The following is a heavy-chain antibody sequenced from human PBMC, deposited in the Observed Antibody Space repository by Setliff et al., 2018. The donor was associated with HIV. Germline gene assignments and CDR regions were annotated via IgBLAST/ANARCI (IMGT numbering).Heavy chain of an antibody. CDR2: INVGNGDT. J-gene: IGHJ4*02. Sequence: ASVKVSCKASGYTFTTYSLHWVRQAPGHSLEWMGWINVGNGDTKYSPELQGRISITRDTSANTAYMELSSLRSDDTAVYFCVRGALLAVFDFDHWGQGTQVTVSS. CDR1: GYTFTTYS. D-gene: IGHD3-10*01. CDR3: VRGALLAVFDFDH. V-gene: IGHV1-3*01.